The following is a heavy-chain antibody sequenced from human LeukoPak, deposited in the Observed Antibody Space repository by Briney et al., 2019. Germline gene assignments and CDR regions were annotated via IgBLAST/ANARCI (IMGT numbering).Heavy chain of an antibody. J-gene: IGHJ4*02. D-gene: IGHD3-22*01. CDR1: GFTFTSSA. V-gene: IGHV1-58*02. CDR3: ARGDSSGYYYFDY. Sequence: SVKVSCKASGFTFTSSAMQWVRQARGQRLEWIGWIVVGSGNTNYAQKFQERVTITRDMSTSTAYMELSSLRSEDTAVYYCARGDSSGYYYFDYWGQGTLVTVSS. CDR2: IVVGSGNT.